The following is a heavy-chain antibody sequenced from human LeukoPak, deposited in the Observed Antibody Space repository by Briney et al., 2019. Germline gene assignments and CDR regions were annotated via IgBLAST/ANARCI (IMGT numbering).Heavy chain of an antibody. CDR1: GFTFSAYY. Sequence: GGSLRLSGAASGFTFSAYYISWFRQAPGKGREWVSFLSGSGEIIYYADSVKGRFTISRDNAKNSLYLQMNSLRAEDTAVYHCARAGQNNWFDPWGQGTLVTVSS. J-gene: IGHJ5*02. CDR3: ARAGQNNWFDP. CDR2: LSGSGEII. V-gene: IGHV3-11*01.